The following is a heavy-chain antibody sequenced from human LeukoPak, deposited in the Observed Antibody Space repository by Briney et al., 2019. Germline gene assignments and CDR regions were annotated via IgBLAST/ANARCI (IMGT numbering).Heavy chain of an antibody. J-gene: IGHJ4*02. D-gene: IGHD1-26*01. CDR1: GFTFNSYW. CDR3: ARSTYSGSYLVS. V-gene: IGHV3-74*01. CDR2: INGDGSRT. Sequence: RGSMRLSCAASGFTFNSYWMHWVRQAPGKGLVWVSHINGDGSRTAYADSVKGRFTTSRDNAKNTLYLQVNSLRDEDTAVYYCARSTYSGSYLVSWGQGTLVTVSS.